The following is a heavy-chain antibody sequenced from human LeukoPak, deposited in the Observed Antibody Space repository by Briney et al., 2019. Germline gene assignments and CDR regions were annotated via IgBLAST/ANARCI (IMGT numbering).Heavy chain of an antibody. CDR3: ARVPRMGDIFV. D-gene: IGHD3-9*01. CDR1: GFTFSSYE. Sequence: HPGGSLRLSCAASGFTFSSYEMTWVRQAPGKGLEWVSYISSSGSTIYYADSVKGRFTISRDNAKNSLYLQMNSLRAEDTAVYYCARVPRMGDIFVWGQGTTVTVSS. V-gene: IGHV3-48*03. CDR2: ISSSGSTI. J-gene: IGHJ6*02.